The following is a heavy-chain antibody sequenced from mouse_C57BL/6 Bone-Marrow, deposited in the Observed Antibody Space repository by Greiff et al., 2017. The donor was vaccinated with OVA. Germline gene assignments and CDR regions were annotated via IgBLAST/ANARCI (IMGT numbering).Heavy chain of an antibody. CDR1: GYSITSGYY. D-gene: IGHD2-2*01. Sequence: EVQLQESGPGLVKPSQSLSLTCSVTGYSITSGYYWNWIRQFPGNKLEWMGYISYDGSNNYNPSLKNRISITRDTSKNQCFLKLNSVTTEDTATYYCAREGGYGYDGFAYWGQGTLVTVSA. CDR2: ISYDGSN. J-gene: IGHJ3*01. CDR3: AREGGYGYDGFAY. V-gene: IGHV3-6*01.